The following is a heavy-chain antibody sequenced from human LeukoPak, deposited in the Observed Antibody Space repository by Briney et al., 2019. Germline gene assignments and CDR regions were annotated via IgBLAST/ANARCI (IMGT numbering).Heavy chain of an antibody. D-gene: IGHD2-8*01. J-gene: IGHJ6*03. CDR2: IRYDGNNK. CDR1: RFTFSTYG. V-gene: IGHV3-30*02. CDR3: AKDGVRSVDNPKLYYYMDV. Sequence: TGGSLRLSCAASRFTFSTYGMHWVRQAPGKGLEWVAFIRYDGNNKYYADSVKGRFTISRDNSKNALYLQMNSLRAEDTAVYYCAKDGVRSVDNPKLYYYMDVWGKGTTVTISS.